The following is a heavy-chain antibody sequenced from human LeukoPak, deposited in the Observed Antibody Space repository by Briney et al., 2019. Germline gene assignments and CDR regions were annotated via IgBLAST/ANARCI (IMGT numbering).Heavy chain of an antibody. V-gene: IGHV4-59*01. Sequence: PSETLSLTCTVSGGSISSYYWSWIRQPPGKGLEWIGYIYYSGSTNYNPSLKSRVTISVDTSKNQFSLKLSSVTAADTAVYYCARLRSGSSDAFDIWGQGTMVTVSS. J-gene: IGHJ3*02. CDR3: ARLRSGSSDAFDI. D-gene: IGHD1-26*01. CDR1: GGSISSYY. CDR2: IYYSGST.